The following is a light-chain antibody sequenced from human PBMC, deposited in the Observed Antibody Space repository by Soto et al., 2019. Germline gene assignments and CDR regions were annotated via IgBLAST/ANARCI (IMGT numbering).Light chain of an antibody. V-gene: IGKV1-5*01. CDR2: DAS. CDR3: QQYNNYEWT. CDR1: QSISSW. J-gene: IGKJ1*01. Sequence: DIQMTQSPSTLSASVGDRVTITCRASQSISSWVAWYQQKPGKAPKLLIYDASSVQSGVPSRFSGSGSGTEFTLTISSLQPDDFATYYCQQYNNYEWTFGQGTKVDIK.